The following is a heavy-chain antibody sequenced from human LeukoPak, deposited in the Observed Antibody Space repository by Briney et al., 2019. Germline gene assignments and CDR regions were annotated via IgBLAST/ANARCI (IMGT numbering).Heavy chain of an antibody. CDR2: FSGSGDST. J-gene: IGHJ5*01. V-gene: IGHV3-23*01. Sequence: GGPLRLFCAVSGFTFSRYDMSWLRQAPGKGLEWVSGFSGSGDSTYYADSVKGRFTISRDNSKNTLYLQMIGLRDEDMAVYYCAKGSYGSLEGHDSWGQGTLVTVSS. D-gene: IGHD1-26*01. CDR3: AKGSYGSLEGHDS. CDR1: GFTFSRYD.